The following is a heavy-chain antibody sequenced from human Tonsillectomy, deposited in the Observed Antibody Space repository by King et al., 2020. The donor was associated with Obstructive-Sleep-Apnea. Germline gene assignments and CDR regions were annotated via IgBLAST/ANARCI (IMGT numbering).Heavy chain of an antibody. D-gene: IGHD5-18*01. CDR2: LYSGGAT. CDR1: GFTVSSTY. CDR3: ARGLGYSYGYSFDY. V-gene: IGHV3-66*01. Sequence: EVQLVQSGGGLVQPGGSLRLSCAVSGFTVSSTYMSWVRQAPGKGLEWVSTLYSGGATDYADSVKGRFTISRDTSKNTLYLQMNSLRAEDTAVYFCARGLGYSYGYSFDYWGQGTLVTVSS. J-gene: IGHJ4*02.